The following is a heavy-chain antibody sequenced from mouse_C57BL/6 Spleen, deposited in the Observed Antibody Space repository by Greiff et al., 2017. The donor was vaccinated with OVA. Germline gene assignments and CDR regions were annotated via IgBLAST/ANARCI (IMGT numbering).Heavy chain of an antibody. CDR3: ARDVITTVVAEGYAMDY. Sequence: EVKLMESGGGLVKPGGSLKLSCAASGFTFSSYAMSWVRQTPEKRLEWVATISDGGSYTYYPANVKGRFTISRDNAKNNLYLQMSHLKSEDTAMYYCARDVITTVVAEGYAMDYWGQGTSVTVSS. CDR2: ISDGGSYT. CDR1: GFTFSSYA. J-gene: IGHJ4*01. D-gene: IGHD1-1*01. V-gene: IGHV5-4*01.